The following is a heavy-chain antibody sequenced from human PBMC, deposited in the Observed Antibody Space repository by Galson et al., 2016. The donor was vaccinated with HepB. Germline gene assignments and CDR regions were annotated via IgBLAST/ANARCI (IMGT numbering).Heavy chain of an antibody. CDR1: GDTFSNHYLHY. D-gene: IGHD1-7*01. CDR2: INPSDATR. Sequence: SVKVSCKASGDTFSNHYLHYLHWVRQAPGQGLEWVGVINPSDATRNYAQRFQGRVTMTRDTSTGTLHMELSSLRAEDTAVYFCAREIGGTSDFDSWGQGTLVTVSS. CDR3: AREIGGTSDFDS. J-gene: IGHJ4*02. V-gene: IGHV1-46*01.